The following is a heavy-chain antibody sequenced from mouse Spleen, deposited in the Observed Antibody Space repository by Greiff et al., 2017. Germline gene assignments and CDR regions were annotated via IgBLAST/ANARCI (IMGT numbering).Heavy chain of an antibody. CDR1: GFTFSSYT. CDR2: ISGGGGNT. D-gene: IGHD1-2*01. Sequence: EVKLMESGGGLVKPGGSLKLSCAASGFTFSSYTMSWVRQTPEKRLEWVATISGGGGNTYYPDSVKGRFTISRDNAKNTLYLQMSSLRSEDTALYYCARVHYYGTLHWYFDVWGTGTTVTVSS. CDR3: ARVHYYGTLHWYFDV. J-gene: IGHJ1*03. V-gene: IGHV5-9*01.